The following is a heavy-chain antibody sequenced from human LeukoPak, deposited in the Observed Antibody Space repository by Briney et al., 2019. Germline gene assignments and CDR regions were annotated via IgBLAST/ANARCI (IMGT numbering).Heavy chain of an antibody. V-gene: IGHV1-24*01. CDR2: FDPEDGET. D-gene: IGHD1-26*01. Sequence: GASVKVSCKVSGYTLTELSMHWVRQAPGKGLEWMGGFDPEDGETIYAQKFQGRVTMTEDTSTDTAYMELSSLRSEDTAVYYCATGLGATPWADGYYFDYWGQGTLVTVSS. CDR3: ATGLGATPWADGYYFDY. CDR1: GYTLTELS. J-gene: IGHJ4*02.